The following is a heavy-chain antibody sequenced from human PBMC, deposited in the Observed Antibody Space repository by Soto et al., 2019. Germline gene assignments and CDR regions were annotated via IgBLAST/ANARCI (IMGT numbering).Heavy chain of an antibody. CDR2: ISSSSSYI. D-gene: IGHD1-7*01. CDR1: GFTFSSYS. CDR3: ARGGYNWNFGSNWFDP. J-gene: IGHJ5*02. Sequence: GGSLRLSCAASGFTFSSYSMNWVRQAPGKGLEWVSSISSSSSYIYYADSVKGRFTISRDNAKNSLYLQMNSLRAEDTAVYYCARGGYNWNFGSNWFDPWGQGTLVTVSS. V-gene: IGHV3-21*01.